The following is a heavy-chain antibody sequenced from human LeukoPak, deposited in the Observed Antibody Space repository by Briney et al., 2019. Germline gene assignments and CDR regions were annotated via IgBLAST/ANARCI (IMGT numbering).Heavy chain of an antibody. CDR1: GGTFSSYA. J-gene: IGHJ4*02. CDR3: ARGLHYDFWSGYWFDY. Sequence: GSSVKVSCKASGGTFSSYAISWVRQAPGQGLEWMGGIIPIFGTANYAQKFQGRVTITADESTSTAYMELSSLRSEDTAVYYRARGLHYDFWSGYWFDYWGQGTLVTVSS. D-gene: IGHD3-3*01. V-gene: IGHV1-69*01. CDR2: IIPIFGTA.